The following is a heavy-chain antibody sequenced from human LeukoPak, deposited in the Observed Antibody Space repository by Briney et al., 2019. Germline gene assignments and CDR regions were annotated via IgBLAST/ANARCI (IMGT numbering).Heavy chain of an antibody. CDR3: ARGPTMVRGVISPFDI. CDR1: GFTFSSYS. D-gene: IGHD3-10*01. CDR2: ISSSSSTI. J-gene: IGHJ3*02. Sequence: GGSLRLSCAASGFTFSSYSMNWVRQAPGKGLEWASYISSSSSTIYYADSVKGRFTISRDNAKNSLYLQMNSLRAEDTAVYYCARGPTMVRGVISPFDIWGQGTMVTVSS. V-gene: IGHV3-48*01.